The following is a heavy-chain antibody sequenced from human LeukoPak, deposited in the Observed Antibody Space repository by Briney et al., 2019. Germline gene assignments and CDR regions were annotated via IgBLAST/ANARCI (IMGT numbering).Heavy chain of an antibody. D-gene: IGHD5-18*01. CDR1: GYTFTSYA. Sequence: ASVKVSCKASGYTFTSYAMQWVRQAPGQRLEWMGWINAGNGNTKYSQKFQGRVTITRDTSASTAYMELSSLRSEDTAVYYCARDGLDTAMVRGYYYYYGMDVWGQGTTVTVSS. V-gene: IGHV1-3*01. CDR3: ARDGLDTAMVRGYYYYYGMDV. J-gene: IGHJ6*02. CDR2: INAGNGNT.